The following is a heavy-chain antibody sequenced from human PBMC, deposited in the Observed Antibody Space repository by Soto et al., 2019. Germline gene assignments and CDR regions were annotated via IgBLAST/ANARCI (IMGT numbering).Heavy chain of an antibody. CDR3: ARMRAGPAATHYYYGMDV. V-gene: IGHV4-4*02. Sequence: SETLSLTCAVSGGSISSSNWWSWVRQPPGKGLEWIGEIYHSGSTNYNPSLKSRVTISVDKSKNQFSLKLSSVTAADTAVYYCARMRAGPAATHYYYGMDVWGQGTTVT. D-gene: IGHD2-2*01. CDR1: GGSISSSNW. J-gene: IGHJ6*02. CDR2: IYHSGST.